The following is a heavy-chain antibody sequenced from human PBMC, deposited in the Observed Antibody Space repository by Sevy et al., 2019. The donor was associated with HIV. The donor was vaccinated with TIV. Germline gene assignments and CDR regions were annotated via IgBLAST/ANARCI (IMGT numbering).Heavy chain of an antibody. CDR3: ARDSITMVQGVIITPYYYGMDV. J-gene: IGHJ6*02. D-gene: IGHD3-10*01. Sequence: ASVKVSCESSGYTFTNYGISWVRQAPGQGLEWMGWVSAYNGNTNCAQKLQGRVTMTTDTSTSTAYMELRSLRSDDTAVYYCARDSITMVQGVIITPYYYGMDVWGQGTTVTVSS. CDR2: VSAYNGNT. CDR1: GYTFTNYG. V-gene: IGHV1-18*01.